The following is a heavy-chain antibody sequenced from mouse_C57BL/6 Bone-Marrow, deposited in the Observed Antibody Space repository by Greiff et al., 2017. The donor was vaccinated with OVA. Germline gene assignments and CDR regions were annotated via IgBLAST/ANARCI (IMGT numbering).Heavy chain of an antibody. D-gene: IGHD2-1*01. V-gene: IGHV2-2*01. Sequence: VMLVESGPGLVQPSQRLSITCTVSGFSLTSYGVHWVRQSPGKGLEWLGVIWSGGSTDYNAAFISRLSISTDNSKSQVFLKMNSLQADDTAIYYCARREGNYYAMDYWGQGTSVTVSS. CDR3: ARREGNYYAMDY. J-gene: IGHJ4*01. CDR1: GFSLTSYG. CDR2: IWSGGST.